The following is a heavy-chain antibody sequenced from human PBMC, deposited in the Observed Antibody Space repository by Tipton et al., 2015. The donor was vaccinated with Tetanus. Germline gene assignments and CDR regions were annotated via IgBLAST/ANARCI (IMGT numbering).Heavy chain of an antibody. D-gene: IGHD2-2*01. J-gene: IGHJ4*02. CDR1: GGSFSSFY. V-gene: IGHV4-34*01. CDR2: INHRGGN. CDR3: AREVPAAGHFDS. Sequence: TLSLTCAVSGGSFSSFYWSWIRQPPGKGLEWIGEINHRGGNSYNPSLKSRVTISVDTSKNQFSLKLSSVTAADTAIYYCAREVPAAGHFDSWGQGTLVTVSS.